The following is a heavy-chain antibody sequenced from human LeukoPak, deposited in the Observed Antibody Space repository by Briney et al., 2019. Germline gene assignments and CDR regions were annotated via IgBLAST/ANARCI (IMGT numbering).Heavy chain of an antibody. J-gene: IGHJ5*02. Sequence: ASVKVSCKASGYTFTSYGINWVRQAPGQGLEWMGWISPYNGNTNYAQKLQGRVTMTTDTSTSTVYMELSSLRSEDTAVYYCARSEYYYGSGSKRHKGGWFDPWGQGTLVTVSS. D-gene: IGHD3-10*01. CDR1: GYTFTSYG. CDR2: ISPYNGNT. V-gene: IGHV1-18*01. CDR3: ARSEYYYGSGSKRHKGGWFDP.